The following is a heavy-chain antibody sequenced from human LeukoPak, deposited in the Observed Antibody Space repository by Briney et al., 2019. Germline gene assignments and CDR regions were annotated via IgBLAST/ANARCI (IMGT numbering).Heavy chain of an antibody. J-gene: IGHJ4*02. CDR2: ISSDASIT. CDR1: GFTFSTYW. D-gene: IGHD2-15*01. Sequence: GGSLRLSCAASGFTFSTYWMHWVRQDPGKGLVWVSRISSDASITSYADPVKGRFTISRDNAKNTLYLQMNSLRAEDTALYYCSTSARTYIGSSLDYWGQGTLVTVSS. CDR3: STSARTYIGSSLDY. V-gene: IGHV3-74*01.